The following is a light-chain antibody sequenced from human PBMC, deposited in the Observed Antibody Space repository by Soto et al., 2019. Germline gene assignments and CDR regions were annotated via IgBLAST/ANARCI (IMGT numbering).Light chain of an antibody. J-gene: IGKJ4*01. CDR2: TAS. Sequence: IQMPQSPFSVSASVGDRVTITCRASQGVSTWLAWYQQKPGKAPNLLIYTASSLQSGVPSMFSGSGSGTDFTLTISSLQPEDFATDYCQQTTTFPLTFGGGTKVEI. V-gene: IGKV1D-12*01. CDR3: QQTTTFPLT. CDR1: QGVSTW.